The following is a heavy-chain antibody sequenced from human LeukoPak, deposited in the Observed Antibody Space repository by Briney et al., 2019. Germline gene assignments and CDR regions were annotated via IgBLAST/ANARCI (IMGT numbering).Heavy chain of an antibody. CDR3: AKAGVIVVVPAAMRPSNYYYYYMDV. V-gene: IGHV3-30*02. Sequence: PGGSLRLSCAASGFTFSSYGMHWVRQAPGKGLEWVAFIRYDGSNKYYADSVKGRFTISRDNSKNTLYLQMNSLRAEDTAVYYCAKAGVIVVVPAAMRPSNYYYYYMDVWGKGTTVTISS. J-gene: IGHJ6*03. D-gene: IGHD2-2*01. CDR1: GFTFSSYG. CDR2: IRYDGSNK.